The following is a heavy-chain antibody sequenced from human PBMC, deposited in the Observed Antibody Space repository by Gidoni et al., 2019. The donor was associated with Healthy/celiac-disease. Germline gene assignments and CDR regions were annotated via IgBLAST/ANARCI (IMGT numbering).Heavy chain of an antibody. CDR3: ARDRDSGSYLSG. CDR1: GGTFSSYA. D-gene: IGHD1-26*01. V-gene: IGHV1-69*01. J-gene: IGHJ1*01. Sequence: QVQLVQSGAEVMKPGHSVKVSCKASGGTFSSYAISWVRQAPGQGLAWLGGIIPIFGTANYSQKFQGRVTITADESTSTAYMELSSLRSEDTAVYYCARDRDSGSYLSGWGQGTLVTVSS. CDR2: IIPIFGTA.